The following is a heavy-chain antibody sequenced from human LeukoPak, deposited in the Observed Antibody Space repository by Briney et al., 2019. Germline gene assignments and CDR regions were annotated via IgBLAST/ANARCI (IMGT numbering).Heavy chain of an antibody. CDR2: MYHSGST. CDR3: ARLAQGGSKTYYFDY. J-gene: IGHJ4*02. Sequence: PSETLSLTCTVSGGSISSGSYYWSWIRQPPGKGLEWIGSMYHSGSTYYNPSLKSRVTISLDTSKNQFSLKLSSVTAADTAVYYCARLAQGGSKTYYFDYWGQGTLVTVSS. D-gene: IGHD5-12*01. V-gene: IGHV4-39*07. CDR1: GGSISSGSYY.